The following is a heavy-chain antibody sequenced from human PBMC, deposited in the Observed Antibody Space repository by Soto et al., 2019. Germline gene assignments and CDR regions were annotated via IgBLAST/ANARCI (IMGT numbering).Heavy chain of an antibody. D-gene: IGHD2-21*01. CDR3: ERDVVVEYYFDY. Sequence: GGSLRLSCAASGFTFSSYSMNWVRQAPGKGLEWVSSISSSSSYIYYADSVKGRFTISRDNAKNSLYLQMNSLRAEDTAVYYCERDVVVEYYFDYWGQGTLVTVSS. CDR1: GFTFSSYS. V-gene: IGHV3-21*01. J-gene: IGHJ4*02. CDR2: ISSSSSYI.